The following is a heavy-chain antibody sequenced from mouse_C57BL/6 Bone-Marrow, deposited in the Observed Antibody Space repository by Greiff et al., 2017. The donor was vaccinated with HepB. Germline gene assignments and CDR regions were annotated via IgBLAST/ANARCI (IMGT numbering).Heavy chain of an antibody. CDR3: TPGSTPYYAMDY. CDR2: IDPENGDT. Sequence: EVKLQESGAELVRPGASVKLSCTASGFNIKDDYMHWVKQRPEQGLEWIGWIDPENGDTEYASKFQGKATITADTSSNTAYLQLSSLTSEDTAVYYCTPGSTPYYAMDYWGQGTSVTVSS. J-gene: IGHJ4*01. CDR1: GFNIKDDY. D-gene: IGHD1-1*01. V-gene: IGHV14-4*01.